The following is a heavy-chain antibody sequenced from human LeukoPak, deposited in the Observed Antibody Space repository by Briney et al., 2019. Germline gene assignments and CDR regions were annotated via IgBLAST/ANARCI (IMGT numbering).Heavy chain of an antibody. Sequence: GGSLRLSCAASGFTFSSYGMHWVRQAPGKGLEWVAVISYDGSNKYYADSVKGRFAISRDNSKNTLYLQMNSLRAEDTAVYYCAKESVPYYYYGMDVWGQGTTVTVSS. D-gene: IGHD2-2*01. CDR2: ISYDGSNK. V-gene: IGHV3-30*18. CDR3: AKESVPYYYYGMDV. J-gene: IGHJ6*02. CDR1: GFTFSSYG.